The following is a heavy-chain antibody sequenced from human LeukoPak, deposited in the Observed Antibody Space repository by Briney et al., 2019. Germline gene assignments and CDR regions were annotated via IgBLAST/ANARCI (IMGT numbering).Heavy chain of an antibody. V-gene: IGHV3-30-3*01. D-gene: IGHD5-18*01. CDR3: ARDRRGYSYGYFDY. Sequence: GGSLRLSCAASGFTFSSYAMHWVRQAPGKGLEWVAVISYDGSNKYYADSVKGRFTISRDNSKNTLYLQMNSLRAEDTAVYYCARDRRGYSYGYFDYWGQGTLVTVSS. CDR1: GFTFSSYA. J-gene: IGHJ4*02. CDR2: ISYDGSNK.